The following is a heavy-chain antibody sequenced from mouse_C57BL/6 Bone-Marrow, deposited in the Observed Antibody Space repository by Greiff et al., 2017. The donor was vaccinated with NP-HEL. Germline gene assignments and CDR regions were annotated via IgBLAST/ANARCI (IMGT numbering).Heavy chain of an antibody. CDR2: IYPGDGDT. V-gene: IGHV1-82*01. J-gene: IGHJ2*01. CDR3: ARRLRLRLFDY. Sequence: VQLVESGPELVKPGASVKISCKASGYAFSSSWMNWVKQRPGKGLEWIGRIYPGDGDTNYNGKFKGKATLTADKSSSTAYMQLSSLTSEDSAVYFCARRLRLRLFDYWGQGTTLTVSS. CDR1: GYAFSSSW. D-gene: IGHD3-2*02.